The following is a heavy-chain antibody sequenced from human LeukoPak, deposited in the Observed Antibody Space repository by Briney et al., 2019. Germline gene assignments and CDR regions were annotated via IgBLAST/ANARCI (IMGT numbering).Heavy chain of an antibody. D-gene: IGHD2-21*02. J-gene: IGHJ3*02. CDR1: GFTFSSNS. Sequence: GGSLRLSCAASGFTFSSNSMNWVRQAPGKGLEWVSSISSSSSYIYYADSVKGRFTISRDNAKNSLYLQMNSLRAEDTAVYYCARDWQYCGGDCYSIDAFDIWGQGTMVTVSS. CDR2: ISSSSSYI. V-gene: IGHV3-21*01. CDR3: ARDWQYCGGDCYSIDAFDI.